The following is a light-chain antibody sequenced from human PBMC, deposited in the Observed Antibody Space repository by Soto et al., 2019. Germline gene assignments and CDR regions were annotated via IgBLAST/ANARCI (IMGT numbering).Light chain of an antibody. V-gene: IGKV3-15*01. Sequence: EMVMTQSPATLSVSPGERATLSCRASQSVSSNLAWYQQKPGQTPRLLIYDASTRAAGIPASFSGSGSGTEFTLTISSLQSEDFGVYYCQHYNRWPLTFGGGTKVDIK. CDR1: QSVSSN. CDR2: DAS. J-gene: IGKJ4*01. CDR3: QHYNRWPLT.